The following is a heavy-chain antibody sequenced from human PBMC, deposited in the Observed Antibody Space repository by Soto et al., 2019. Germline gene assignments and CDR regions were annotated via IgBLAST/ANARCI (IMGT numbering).Heavy chain of an antibody. CDR1: GYTFTSYA. V-gene: IGHV1-3*01. D-gene: IGHD2-15*01. CDR3: ARDTGADCSGGSCYSNHYYYYYMDV. Sequence: QVQLVQSGAEVKKPGASVKVSCKASGYTFTSYAMHWVRQAPGQRLEWMGWINAGNGNTKYSQKFQGRVTITRDTSASTAYMELSSLRSEDTAVYYCARDTGADCSGGSCYSNHYYYYYMDVWGKGTTVTVSS. CDR2: INAGNGNT. J-gene: IGHJ6*03.